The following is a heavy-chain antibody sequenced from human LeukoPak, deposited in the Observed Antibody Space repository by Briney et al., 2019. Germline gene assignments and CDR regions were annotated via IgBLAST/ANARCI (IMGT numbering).Heavy chain of an antibody. V-gene: IGHV1-46*02. CDR1: GYTFNIYY. J-gene: IGHJ4*02. Sequence: ASVKVSCKASGYTFNIYYIHWVRQAPGQGLEWMGMINPSGGSTRYAQKFQGRVTMTRDTSASTVYMELSSLRSEDTAVYYCARDPTGETAAGFDYWGQGTLVTVSS. D-gene: IGHD6-13*01. CDR3: ARDPTGETAAGFDY. CDR2: INPSGGST.